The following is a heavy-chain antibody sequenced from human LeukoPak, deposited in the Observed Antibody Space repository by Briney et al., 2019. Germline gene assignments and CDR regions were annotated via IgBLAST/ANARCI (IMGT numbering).Heavy chain of an antibody. V-gene: IGHV3-9*01. CDR3: AKDFGSGYSYGDSFDY. D-gene: IGHD5-18*01. CDR1: GFTFDDYA. CDR2: ISWNSGSI. Sequence: PGRSLRLSCAASGFTFDDYAMHWVRQAPGKGLEWVSDISWNSGSIGYADSVKGRFTISRDNAKNSLYLQMNSLRAEDTALYYCAKDFGSGYSYGDSFDYWGQGTLVTVSS. J-gene: IGHJ4*02.